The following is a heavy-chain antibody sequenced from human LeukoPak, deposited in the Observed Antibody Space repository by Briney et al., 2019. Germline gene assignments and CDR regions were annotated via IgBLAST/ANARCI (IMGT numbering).Heavy chain of an antibody. J-gene: IGHJ3*02. CDR1: GYTFTGYY. V-gene: IGHV1-46*01. D-gene: IGHD3-22*01. CDR2: INPSGGST. CDR3: ARDVNYYDSSGYFVGDI. Sequence: GASVKVSCKASGYTFTGYYMHWVRQAPGQGLEWMGIINPSGGSTSYAQKFQGRVTMTRDTSTSTVYMELSSLRSEDTAVYYCARDVNYYDSSGYFVGDIWGQGTMVTVSS.